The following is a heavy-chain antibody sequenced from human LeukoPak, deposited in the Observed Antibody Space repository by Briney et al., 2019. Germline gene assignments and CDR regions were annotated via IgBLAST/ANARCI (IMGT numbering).Heavy chain of an antibody. V-gene: IGHV4-34*01. CDR2: INHSGST. J-gene: IGHJ5*02. CDR1: GGSFSGYY. Sequence: SETLSLTCAVYGGSFSGYYWSWIRQPPGKGLEWIGEINHSGSTNYNPSLKSRVTISVDTSKNQFSLKLSSVTAADTAVYYCARGLNWLDPWGQGILVTVPS. CDR3: ARGLNWLDP.